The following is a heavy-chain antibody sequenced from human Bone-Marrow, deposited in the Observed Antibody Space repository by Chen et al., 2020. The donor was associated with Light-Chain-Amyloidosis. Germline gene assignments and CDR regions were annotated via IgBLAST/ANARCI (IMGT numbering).Heavy chain of an antibody. V-gene: IGHV3-23*04. D-gene: IGHD3-9*01. CDR3: AKDISYDDILPGYPADAFDI. CDR1: GFAFSSYA. Sequence: EVQLVESGGGLLQRGGSLRLSCAASGFAFSSYAMSWVRQAPGKGLEWVATISGSGGSRYYGDSVKGRLTISRGNSKNALYLKMNSRRAEDTAVYYCAKDISYDDILPGYPADAFDIWGQGTMVTVSS. CDR2: ISGSGGSR. J-gene: IGHJ3*02.